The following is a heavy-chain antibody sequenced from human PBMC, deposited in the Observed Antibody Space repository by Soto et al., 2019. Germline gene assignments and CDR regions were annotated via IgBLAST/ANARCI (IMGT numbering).Heavy chain of an antibody. CDR3: ARHSGYDYVFDY. Sequence: ASVKVSCKASGYTFTGYYIHWVRQAPGQGLEWMGWIIPNNGDTIYARKLQGRVTMTRDTSTSTAYMEMSSLTFDDTAVYYCARHSGYDYVFDYWGQGTLVTVSS. D-gene: IGHD5-12*01. J-gene: IGHJ4*02. CDR1: GYTFTGYY. V-gene: IGHV1-2*02. CDR2: IIPNNGDT.